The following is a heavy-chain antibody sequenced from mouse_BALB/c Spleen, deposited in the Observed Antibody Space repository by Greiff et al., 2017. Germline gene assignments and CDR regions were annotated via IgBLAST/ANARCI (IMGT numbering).Heavy chain of an antibody. CDR2: IRSKSNNYAT. Sequence: EVKLMESGGGLVQPKGSLKLSCAASGFTFNTYAMNWVRQAPGKGLEWVARIRSKSNNYATYYADSVKDRFTISRDDSQSMLYLQMNNLKTEDTAMYYCVSRTGRFAYWGQGTLVTVSA. V-gene: IGHV10-1*02. CDR1: GFTFNTYA. CDR3: VSRTGRFAY. J-gene: IGHJ3*01. D-gene: IGHD4-1*01.